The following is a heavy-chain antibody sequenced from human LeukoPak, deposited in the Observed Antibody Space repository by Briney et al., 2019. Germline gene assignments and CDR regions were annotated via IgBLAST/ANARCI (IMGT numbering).Heavy chain of an antibody. J-gene: IGHJ5*02. D-gene: IGHD3-22*01. V-gene: IGHV4-30-4*01. Sequence: SETLSLTCTVSGGSISSGDYYWSWIRQPPGKGLEWIGYIHYSGSPYYNPSLKSRVSISGDTSKNQFSLTLSSVTVADTAVYYCARDSGYDSRGFYYGGFDPWGQGILVTVSS. CDR2: IHYSGSP. CDR1: GGSISSGDYY. CDR3: ARDSGYDSRGFYYGGFDP.